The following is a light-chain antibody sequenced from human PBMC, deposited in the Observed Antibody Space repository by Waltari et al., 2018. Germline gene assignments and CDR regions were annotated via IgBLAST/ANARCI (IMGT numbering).Light chain of an antibody. Sequence: SYELTQPSSVSVSPGQTARLTCSGDVLAKNYARWFQQKPGQAPVVVIYKDNGRPSGIPERFSGSSSGTTGTLTISGAQVEDEADYYGYSAADNNRVVFGGGTKLTVL. V-gene: IGLV3-27*01. CDR1: VLAKNY. CDR3: YSAADNNRVV. J-gene: IGLJ2*01. CDR2: KDN.